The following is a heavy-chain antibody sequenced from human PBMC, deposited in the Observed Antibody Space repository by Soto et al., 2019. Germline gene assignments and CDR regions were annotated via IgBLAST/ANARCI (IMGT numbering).Heavy chain of an antibody. J-gene: IGHJ5*02. D-gene: IGHD3-10*01. V-gene: IGHV1-18*01. CDR3: ARDSGRWFVEVFDP. Sequence: PSVKVSCKASGYTFTSYGISWVRQAPGQGLEWMGWISAYNGNTNYAQKLQGRVTMTTDTSTSTAYMELRSLRSDDTAVYYCARDSGRWFVEVFDPWGQGTLVTVSS. CDR2: ISAYNGNT. CDR1: GYTFTSYG.